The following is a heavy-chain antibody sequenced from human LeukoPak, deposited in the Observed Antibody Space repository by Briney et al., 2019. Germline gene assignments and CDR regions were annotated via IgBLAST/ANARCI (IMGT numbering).Heavy chain of an antibody. CDR1: GFILSSYG. CDR2: IRYDGSNK. CDR3: AKGFDYYMDV. Sequence: PGGSLRLSCGASGFILSSYGMHWVRQAPGKGLEWVAFIRYDGSNKDYADSVKGRFTFSRDNSKNTLYLQMNSLRAEDTAIYYCAKGFDYYMDVWGKGTTVTVSS. V-gene: IGHV3-30*02. J-gene: IGHJ6*03.